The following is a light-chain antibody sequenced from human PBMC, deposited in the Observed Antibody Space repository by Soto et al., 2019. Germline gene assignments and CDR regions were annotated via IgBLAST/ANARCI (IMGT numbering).Light chain of an antibody. J-gene: IGKJ2*01. CDR1: QSISSW. CDR2: KAS. Sequence: DIQMTQSPSTLSASVGDRVTITCRASQSISSWLAWYQQKPGKAPKLLIYKASSLESGVPSRFSGRGSGTEFTLTISSLQPDDFATYYCQQYNSYPYTFGKGTKLEIK. CDR3: QQYNSYPYT. V-gene: IGKV1-5*03.